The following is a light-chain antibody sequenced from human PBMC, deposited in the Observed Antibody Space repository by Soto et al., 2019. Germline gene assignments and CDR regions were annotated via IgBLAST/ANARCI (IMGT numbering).Light chain of an antibody. Sequence: DIQMTQSPSTLSASVGDRVTITCRASQSISSWLAWYQQKPGKXXKXXXXXXXNLESGVPSRFSGFGSETEFTLTISSLQPDDFATYYCQQYKSFRWKFVQATKVDSK. CDR1: QSISSW. V-gene: IGKV1-5*01. CDR2: XXX. CDR3: QQYKSFRWK. J-gene: IGKJ1*01.